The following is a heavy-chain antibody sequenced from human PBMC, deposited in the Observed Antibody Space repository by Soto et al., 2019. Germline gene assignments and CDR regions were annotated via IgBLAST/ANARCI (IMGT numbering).Heavy chain of an antibody. CDR1: GFTFSSYA. J-gene: IGHJ4*02. D-gene: IGHD2-15*01. CDR3: AKEGEGGFTVHIVVVVAAKNYFDY. Sequence: GGSLRLSCAASGFTFSSYAMSWVRQAPGKGLEWVSAISGSGGSTYYADSVKGRFTISRDNSKNTLYLQMNSLRAEDTAVYYCAKEGEGGFTVHIVVVVAAKNYFDYWGQGTLVTVSS. CDR2: ISGSGGST. V-gene: IGHV3-23*01.